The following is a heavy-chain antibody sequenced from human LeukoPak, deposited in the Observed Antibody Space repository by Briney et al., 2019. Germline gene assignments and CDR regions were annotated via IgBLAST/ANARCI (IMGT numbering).Heavy chain of an antibody. V-gene: IGHV3-48*03. CDR1: GFTFSSYE. CDR2: ISSSGSTI. J-gene: IGHJ6*04. Sequence: GGSLRLSCAASGFTFSSYEMNWVRQAPGKGLEWVSYISSSGSTIYYADSVKGRYTISRDNAKNSLYLQMNSLRAEDTAVYYCARRGVPAAIRYYYYGMDVWGKGTTVTVSS. D-gene: IGHD2-2*01. CDR3: ARRGVPAAIRYYYYGMDV.